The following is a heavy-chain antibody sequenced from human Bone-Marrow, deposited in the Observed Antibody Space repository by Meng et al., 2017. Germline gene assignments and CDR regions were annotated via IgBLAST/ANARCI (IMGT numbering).Heavy chain of an antibody. CDR1: GYTFTGYY. CDR3: ARKHPHIVRATRNYYYGMDV. Sequence: ASVNVSCKSSGYTFTGYYMHWVRQPPGQGLEWMGRINPNSGGKNYAQKFQGRVTMTRDTSISTAYMELSRLRSDDTDVYYCARKHPHIVRATRNYYYGMDVWGQGTTVTVSS. D-gene: IGHD1-26*01. CDR2: INPNSGGK. V-gene: IGHV1-2*05. J-gene: IGHJ6*02.